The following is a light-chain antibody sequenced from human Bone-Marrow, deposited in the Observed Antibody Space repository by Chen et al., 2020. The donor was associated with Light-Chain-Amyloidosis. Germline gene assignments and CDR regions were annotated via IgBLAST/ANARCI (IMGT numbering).Light chain of an antibody. Sequence: QSVLTQPPSASGTPGQRVTISCSGGRSNVGANRVNWYQQLPGAAPKLLIFATNRRPSGVPDRFSGSKSGTSASLASSDLQAEDEAHYYYAPWDDRLNGWVFGGGTRLTVL. CDR1: RSNVGANR. CDR2: ATN. V-gene: IGLV1-44*01. CDR3: APWDDRLNGWV. J-gene: IGLJ3*02.